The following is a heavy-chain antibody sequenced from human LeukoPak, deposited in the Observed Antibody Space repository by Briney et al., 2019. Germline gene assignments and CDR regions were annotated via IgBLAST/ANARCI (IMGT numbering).Heavy chain of an antibody. CDR2: IGADNGDT. CDR3: ARGSTSDWPLDH. Sequence: GASVKVSCKASGYTFNAYSIHWVRQAPGQRFEWMGWIGADNGDTSYSQNLHGRITITRDTSARTVYMELTSLRSADTAAYYCARGSTSDWPLDHWGQGTLLTISP. V-gene: IGHV1-3*01. CDR1: GYTFNAYS. J-gene: IGHJ4*02. D-gene: IGHD6-19*01.